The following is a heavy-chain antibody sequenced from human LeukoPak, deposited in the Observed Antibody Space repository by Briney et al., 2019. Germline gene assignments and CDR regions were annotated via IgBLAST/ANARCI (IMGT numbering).Heavy chain of an antibody. CDR1: GGSFSGYY. CDR3: ARNQAVAANRGASDV. V-gene: IGHV4-34*01. J-gene: IGHJ3*01. Sequence: SETLSLTCAVYGGSFSGYYWSWIRQPPGKGLEWIGEINHSGSTNYNPSLKSRVTISVDTSKNQFSLKLDSVTEIDTAMYYCARNQAVAANRGASDVWGQGTMVTVSS. D-gene: IGHD6-19*01. CDR2: INHSGST.